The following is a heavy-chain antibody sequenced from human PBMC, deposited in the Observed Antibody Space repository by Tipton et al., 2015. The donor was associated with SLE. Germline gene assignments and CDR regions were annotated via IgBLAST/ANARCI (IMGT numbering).Heavy chain of an antibody. V-gene: IGHV1-18*01. Sequence: SWIRQAPGQGLEWMGWISVYNGNTNYPQKLQGRVTMTTDTSTSTAYMELRSLRSDDTAVYYCAIRSVAGLGSVDYWGQGTLVTVSS. CDR3: AIRSVAGLGSVDY. J-gene: IGHJ4*02. D-gene: IGHD6-19*01. CDR2: ISVYNGNT.